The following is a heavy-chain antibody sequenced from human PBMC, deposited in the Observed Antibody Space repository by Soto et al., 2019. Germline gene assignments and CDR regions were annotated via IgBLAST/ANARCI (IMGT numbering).Heavy chain of an antibody. CDR2: ISWNSGSI. D-gene: IGHD6-19*01. V-gene: IGHV3-9*01. CDR1: GFTFDDYA. Sequence: VRLSCAASGFTFDDYAMHWVRQATGKGLEWVSGISWNSGSIGYADSVKGRFTISRDNAKNSLYLQMNSLRAEDTALYYCANLPVAAPYFDYWGQGTLVTVSS. CDR3: ANLPVAAPYFDY. J-gene: IGHJ4*02.